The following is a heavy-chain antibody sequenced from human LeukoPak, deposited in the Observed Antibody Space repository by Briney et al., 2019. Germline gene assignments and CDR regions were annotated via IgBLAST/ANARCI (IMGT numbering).Heavy chain of an antibody. J-gene: IGHJ4*02. V-gene: IGHV4-34*01. D-gene: IGHD3-10*01. Sequence: PSETLSLTCAVYGGSFSGYYWSLIRQPPGKGLEWIGEINHSGSTNYNPSLKSRVTISVDTSKNQFSLKLSSVTAADTAVYYCAKSVGSGSYPRDFDYWGQGTLVTVSS. CDR3: AKSVGSGSYPRDFDY. CDR2: INHSGST. CDR1: GGSFSGYY.